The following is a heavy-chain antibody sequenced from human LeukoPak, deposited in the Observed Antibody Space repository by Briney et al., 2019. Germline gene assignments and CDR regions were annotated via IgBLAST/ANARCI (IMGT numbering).Heavy chain of an antibody. CDR1: GYTLTELS. J-gene: IGHJ4*02. Sequence: ASVKVSCKVSGYTLTELSMHWVRQAPGKGLEWVSAVGIAADTFYPGSVKGRFTISRENAKNSLYLQMNSLRVEDTAVYYCVRQKKSHGNFDYWGQGTLVTVSS. CDR2: VGIAADT. CDR3: VRQKKSHGNFDY. D-gene: IGHD1-26*01. V-gene: IGHV3-13*01.